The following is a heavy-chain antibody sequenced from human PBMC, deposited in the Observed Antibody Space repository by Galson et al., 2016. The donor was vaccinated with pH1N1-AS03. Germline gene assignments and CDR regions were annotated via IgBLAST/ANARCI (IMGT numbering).Heavy chain of an antibody. Sequence: LVKPTQTLSLTCTFSEFSLNTSGMRVSWIRQPPGKALEWLARIDWNDNKFYSTSLKTRLTISKDTFKNQVVLTMTNVDPVDTATYYCARIPATGGMDVWGQGTTVTVSS. J-gene: IGHJ6*02. CDR2: IDWNDNK. D-gene: IGHD5-12*01. CDR1: EFSLNTSGMR. CDR3: ARIPATGGMDV. V-gene: IGHV2-70*04.